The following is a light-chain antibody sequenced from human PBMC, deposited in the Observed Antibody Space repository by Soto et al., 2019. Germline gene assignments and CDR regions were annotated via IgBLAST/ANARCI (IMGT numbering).Light chain of an antibody. J-gene: IGKJ4*01. CDR3: QQRANWPLT. V-gene: IGKV3-11*01. CDR1: HSLSGY. CDR2: DAS. Sequence: IVLSKSAATLSLTPGERATLSCRASHSLSGYLAWYQQKPGQAPRLLIYDASNRATGIPARFSGSGSETDFTLTISSLEPEDFAVYYCQQRANWPLTFGGGTKVDIK.